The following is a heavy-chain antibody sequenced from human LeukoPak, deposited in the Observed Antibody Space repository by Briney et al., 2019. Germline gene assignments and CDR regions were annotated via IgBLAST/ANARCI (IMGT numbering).Heavy chain of an antibody. J-gene: IGHJ3*02. CDR1: GGSISSSSYY. CDR3: ASRTYGYCGGDCYPGAFDI. CDR2: IYYSGST. V-gene: IGHV4-39*07. D-gene: IGHD2-21*02. Sequence: SETLSLTCTVSGGSISSSSYYWGWIRQPPGKGLEWIGSIYYSGSTYYNPSLKSRVTISVDTSKNQFSLKLSSVTAADAAVYYCASRTYGYCGGDCYPGAFDIWGQGTMVTVSS.